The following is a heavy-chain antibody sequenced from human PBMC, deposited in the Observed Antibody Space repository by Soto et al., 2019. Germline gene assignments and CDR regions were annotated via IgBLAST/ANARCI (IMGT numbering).Heavy chain of an antibody. CDR1: GGSISSGGYY. J-gene: IGHJ6*02. Sequence: QVQLQESGPGLEKPSQTLSLNCTVSGGSISSGGYYWSWIRQHPGKGLEWIGYIYYSGSTYYNPSLKSRVTISVDTSKNQFSLKLSSVTAADTAVYYCARGGRRSPGMDVWGQGTTVTVSS. CDR3: ARGGRRSPGMDV. CDR2: IYYSGST. V-gene: IGHV4-31*03.